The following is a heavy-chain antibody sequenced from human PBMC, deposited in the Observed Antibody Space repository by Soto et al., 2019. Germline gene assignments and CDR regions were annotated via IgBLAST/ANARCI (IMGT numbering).Heavy chain of an antibody. CDR3: ARGGMYYYDPVDY. J-gene: IGHJ4*02. D-gene: IGHD3-22*01. CDR1: GGSISSGGYY. V-gene: IGHV4-31*03. Sequence: QVQLQESGPGLVKPSQTLSLTCTVSGGSISSGGYYWSWIRQHPGKGLEWIGYIYYSGSTYYNPSLKSRVNISVDTSKNQFSLKLSSVTAADTAVYYCARGGMYYYDPVDYWGQGTLVTVSS. CDR2: IYYSGST.